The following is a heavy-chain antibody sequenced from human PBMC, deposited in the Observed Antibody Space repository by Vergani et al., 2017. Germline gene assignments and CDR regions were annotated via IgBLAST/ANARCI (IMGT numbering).Heavy chain of an antibody. CDR1: GFTFSSYA. D-gene: IGHD3-22*01. CDR3: AKDRLFMIVVVILLLGGVSEVKCYDY. Sequence: EVQLLESGGGLVQPGGSLRLSCAASGFTFSSYAMSWVRQAPGKGLEWVSAISGSGGSTYYADSVKGRFTISRDNSKNTLYLQMNSLRAEDTAVYYCAKDRLFMIVVVILLLGGVSEVKCYDYWGQGTLVTVSS. CDR2: ISGSGGST. V-gene: IGHV3-23*01. J-gene: IGHJ4*02.